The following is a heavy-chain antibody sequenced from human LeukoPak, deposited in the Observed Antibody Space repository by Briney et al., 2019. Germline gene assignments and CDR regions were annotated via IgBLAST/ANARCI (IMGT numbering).Heavy chain of an antibody. J-gene: IGHJ4*02. D-gene: IGHD3-10*01. CDR3: VKDSSSGSYFDY. Sequence: GGSLRLSCSASGLTFSRYAMHGVRQAPGKGLEYVSAISSNGGSTYYADSVKGRFIITRDNSRNTLHLQMSSLRVEDTAVYYCVKDSSSGSYFDYWGQGTLVTVSS. V-gene: IGHV3-64D*06. CDR2: ISSNGGST. CDR1: GLTFSRYA.